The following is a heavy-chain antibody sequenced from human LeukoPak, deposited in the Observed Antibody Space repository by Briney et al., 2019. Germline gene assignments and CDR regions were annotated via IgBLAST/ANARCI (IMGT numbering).Heavy chain of an antibody. V-gene: IGHV3-23*01. CDR3: AKDGLYSYGLAPIDY. CDR2: ISGSGGST. D-gene: IGHD5-18*01. J-gene: IGHJ4*02. CDR1: GFTFSSYA. Sequence: GGSLRLSCAASGFTFSSYAMSWVRQAPGKGLEWVSAISGSGGSTYYADSVKGRFTISRDNSKNTLYLQMNSLRAEDTAVYYCAKDGLYSYGLAPIDYWGQGTLVTVSS.